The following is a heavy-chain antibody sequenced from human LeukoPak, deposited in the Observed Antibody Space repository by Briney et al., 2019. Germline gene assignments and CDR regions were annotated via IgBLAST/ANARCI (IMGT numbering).Heavy chain of an antibody. V-gene: IGHV3-33*06. J-gene: IGHJ5*02. D-gene: IGHD4-11*01. CDR2: IWYDGSNK. Sequence: PGRSLRLSCAASGFTFSSYGMHWVRQAPGKSLEWVAVIWYDGSNKYYADSVKGRFTISRDNSKNTLYLQMNSLRAEDTAVYYCAKDAKVPYSNYVNWFDPWGQGTLVTVSS. CDR3: AKDAKVPYSNYVNWFDP. CDR1: GFTFSSYG.